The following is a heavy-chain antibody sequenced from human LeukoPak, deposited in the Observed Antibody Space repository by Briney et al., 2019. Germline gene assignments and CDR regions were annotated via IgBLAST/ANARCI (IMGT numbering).Heavy chain of an antibody. CDR2: INTNTGDP. CDR3: ARSSWVQQPSDC. D-gene: IGHD6-13*01. CDR1: VYSFPPYA. V-gene: IGHV7-4-1*02. Sequence: GASVKVSCKASVYSFPPYALNWVRQAPGQGLAWMGWINTNTGDPTYAQGFTGRFVFSLDTSVSTAYLQISSLKADDTAIYYCARSSWVQQPSDCWGQGTLVTVSS. J-gene: IGHJ4*02.